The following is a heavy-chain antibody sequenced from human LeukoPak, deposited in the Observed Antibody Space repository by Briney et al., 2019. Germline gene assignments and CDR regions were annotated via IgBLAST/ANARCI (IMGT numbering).Heavy chain of an antibody. CDR2: IYHSGST. V-gene: IGHV4-34*01. D-gene: IGHD3-22*01. J-gene: IGHJ4*02. Sequence: ASETLSLTCAVYGGSFSGYHWSWIRQPPGKGLEWIGSIYHSGSTYYNPSLKSRVTISVDTSKNQFSLKLSSVTAADTAVYYCARRVYDSSGYYYGAFDYWGQGALVTVSS. CDR1: GGSFSGYH. CDR3: ARRVYDSSGYYYGAFDY.